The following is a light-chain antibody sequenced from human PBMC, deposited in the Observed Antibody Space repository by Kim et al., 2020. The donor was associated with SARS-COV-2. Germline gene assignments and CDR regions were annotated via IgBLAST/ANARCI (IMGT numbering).Light chain of an antibody. CDR1: SNIVGNQG. Sequence: LTQPPSVSKGLRQTATLTCTGNSNIVGNQGAAWLQQHQGHPPKLLSYRNNNRPSGISERFSASRSGNTASLTITGLQPEDEAGYYCAALDSGRSAHEVCGGGSQRAVL. V-gene: IGLV10-54*02. CDR2: RNN. J-gene: IGLJ3*02. CDR3: AALDSGRSAHEV.